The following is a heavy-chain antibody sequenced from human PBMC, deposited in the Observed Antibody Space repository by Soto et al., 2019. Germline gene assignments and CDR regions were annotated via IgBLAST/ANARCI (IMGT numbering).Heavy chain of an antibody. J-gene: IGHJ6*03. V-gene: IGHV3-23*01. CDR3: AKEELELTSYYYYYYMDV. D-gene: IGHD1-1*01. CDR2: ISGSGGST. Sequence: GGSLRLSCAASGFTFSSYAMSWVRQAPGKGLEWVSAISGSGGSTYYADSVKGRFTISRDNSKNTLYLQMNSLRAEDTAVYYCAKEELELTSYYYYYYMDVWGKGTTVTVSS. CDR1: GFTFSSYA.